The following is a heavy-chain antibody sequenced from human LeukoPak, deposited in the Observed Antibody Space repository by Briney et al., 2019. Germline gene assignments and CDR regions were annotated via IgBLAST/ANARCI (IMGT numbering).Heavy chain of an antibody. CDR1: GFTFSSYA. V-gene: IGHV3-30*04. Sequence: PGGSLRLSCAASGFTFSSYAMHWVRQAPGKGLEWVAVISYDGSNKYYADSVKGRFTISRDNSKNTLYLQMNSLRAEDTAVYYCARESPSSLAAAGSIDYWGQGTLVTVSS. J-gene: IGHJ4*02. CDR2: ISYDGSNK. D-gene: IGHD6-13*01. CDR3: ARESPSSLAAAGSIDY.